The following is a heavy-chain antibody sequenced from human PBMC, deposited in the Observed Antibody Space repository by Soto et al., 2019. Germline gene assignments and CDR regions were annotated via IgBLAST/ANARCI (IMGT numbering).Heavy chain of an antibody. J-gene: IGHJ4*02. D-gene: IGHD3-10*01. CDR2: ISGSGVSA. Sequence: GGSLRLSCAASGFIFSSYAMNWVRQAPGKGLEWVSGISGSGVSAYYADSVKGRFSISRDNSKNTLYLQMNSLRAEDTAIYYCVKVRGGFYTYYFDYWGQGTLVTVSS. CDR1: GFIFSSYA. CDR3: VKVRGGFYTYYFDY. V-gene: IGHV3-23*01.